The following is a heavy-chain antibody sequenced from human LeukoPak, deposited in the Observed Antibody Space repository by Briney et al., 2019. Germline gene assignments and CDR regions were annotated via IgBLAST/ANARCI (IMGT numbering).Heavy chain of an antibody. CDR2: IYSGGST. D-gene: IGHD3-10*01. Sequence: QPGGSLRLSCAASGFTVSSNYMSWVRQAPGKGLEWVSVIYSGGSTYYADSVKGRFTISRDNSKNTLYLQMNSLRAEDTAVYYCARDYYGSGSYGGFDYWGQGTLVTVSS. J-gene: IGHJ4*02. V-gene: IGHV3-53*01. CDR3: ARDYYGSGSYGGFDY. CDR1: GFTVSSNY.